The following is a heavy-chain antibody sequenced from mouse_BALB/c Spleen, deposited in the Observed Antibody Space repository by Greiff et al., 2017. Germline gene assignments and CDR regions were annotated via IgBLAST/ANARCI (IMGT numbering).Heavy chain of an antibody. J-gene: IGHJ3*01. V-gene: IGHV1-7*01. CDR1: GYTFTSYW. CDR2: INPSTGYT. CDR3: AREDGYYGAWFAY. Sequence: QVHVKQSGAELAKPGASVKMSCKASGYTFTSYWMHWVKQRPGQGLEWIGYINPSTGYTEYNQKFKDKATLTADKSSSTAYMQLSSLTSEDSAVYYCAREDGYYGAWFAYWGQGTLVTVSA. D-gene: IGHD2-3*01.